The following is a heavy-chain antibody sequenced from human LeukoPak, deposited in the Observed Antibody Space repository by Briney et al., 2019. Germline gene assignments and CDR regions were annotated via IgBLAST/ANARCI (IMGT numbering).Heavy chain of an antibody. CDR1: GYSFTSYW. CDR3: ARRSSSSGARHGWFDP. J-gene: IGHJ5*02. Sequence: KCGESLKISCKGSGYSFTSYWIGWVRQMPGKGLEWMGIIYPGDSDTRYRPSFQGQVTISADKSISTAYLQWSSLKASDTAMYYCARRSSSSGARHGWFDPWGQGTLVTVSS. V-gene: IGHV5-51*01. CDR2: IYPGDSDT. D-gene: IGHD6-6*01.